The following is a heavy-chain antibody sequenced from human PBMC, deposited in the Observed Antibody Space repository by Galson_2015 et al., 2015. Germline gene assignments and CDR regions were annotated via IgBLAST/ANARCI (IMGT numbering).Heavy chain of an antibody. Sequence: SLRLSCAASGFTFSRSAMTWVRQAAGKGLEWVSSISGSGLDWISSISGRGGATYYTDSVKGRFTISRDNSKNTLYLQVSSLRADDTAVYYCLKGGWGTTFDSWGQGTLVTVSS. J-gene: IGHJ4*02. CDR1: GFTFSRSA. CDR2: ISGSGLDWISSISGRGGAT. V-gene: IGHV3-23*01. CDR3: LKGGWGTTFDS. D-gene: IGHD6-19*01.